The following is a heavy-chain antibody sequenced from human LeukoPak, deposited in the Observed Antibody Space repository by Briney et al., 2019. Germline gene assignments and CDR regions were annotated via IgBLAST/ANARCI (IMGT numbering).Heavy chain of an antibody. J-gene: IGHJ3*02. CDR1: GFTFSSYW. Sequence: SGGSLRLSCAASGFTFSSYWMHLVRQAPGKGLVLVSRINSDGGSTHYADSVKGRFTISRDNAKNTLYLQMNSLRAEDTAVYYCASNYVWGSYRYTMPDAFDIWGQGTMVTVSS. CDR3: ASNYVWGSYRYTMPDAFDI. D-gene: IGHD3-16*02. CDR2: INSDGGST. V-gene: IGHV3-74*01.